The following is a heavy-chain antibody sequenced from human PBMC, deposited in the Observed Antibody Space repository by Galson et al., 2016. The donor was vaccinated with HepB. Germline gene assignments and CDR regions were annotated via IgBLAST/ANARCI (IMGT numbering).Heavy chain of an antibody. CDR2: ISYDGSNK. J-gene: IGHJ4*02. V-gene: IGHV3-30*18. CDR3: AKVGRIDCSSASCQEHFHY. CDR1: GFTFRNYG. Sequence: SLRLSCAASGFTFRNYGMTWVRQAPGKGLEWVAFISYDGSNKKYADSVKGRFTILRDNSKKTLYLQMNSLRAEDTTVYYCAKVGRIDCSSASCQEHFHYWGQGTLVTVSS. D-gene: IGHD2-2*01.